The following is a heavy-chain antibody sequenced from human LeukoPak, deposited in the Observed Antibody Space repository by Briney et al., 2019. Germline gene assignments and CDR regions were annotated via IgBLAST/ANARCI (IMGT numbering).Heavy chain of an antibody. D-gene: IGHD3-22*01. CDR2: ISRSGSTI. CDR3: ARDLMIAEVHY. CDR1: GFTFSDYY. J-gene: IGHJ4*02. Sequence: GGSLRLSCAASGFTFSDYYMSWVRQAPGKGLEWVSYISRSGSTIYYADSVKGRFTISRDNAKNSLYLQMNSLRAEDTAVYYCARDLMIAEVHYWGQGTLVTVSS. V-gene: IGHV3-11*01.